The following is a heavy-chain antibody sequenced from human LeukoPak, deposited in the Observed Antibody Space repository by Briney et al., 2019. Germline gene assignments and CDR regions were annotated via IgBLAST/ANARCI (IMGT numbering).Heavy chain of an antibody. CDR2: ISYSGST. Sequence: SETLSLTCTVSGGFISSHYWSWIRQPPGKGLEWIGYISYSGSTNYNPSLKSRVTISVDTSKNQFSLKLSSVTAADTAVYYCARAVWDSSSWYSYHYYYMDVWGKGTTVTISS. V-gene: IGHV4-59*08. CDR1: GGFISSHY. CDR3: ARAVWDSSSWYSYHYYYMDV. D-gene: IGHD6-13*01. J-gene: IGHJ6*03.